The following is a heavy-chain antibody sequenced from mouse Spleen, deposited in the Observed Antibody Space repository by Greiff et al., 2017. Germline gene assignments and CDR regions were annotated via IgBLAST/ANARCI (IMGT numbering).Heavy chain of an antibody. CDR3: ARDRPLAY. CDR2: ISSGGGNT. V-gene: IGHV5-9*04. Sequence: EVQLVESGGDLVKPGGSLKLSCAASGFTFSSYTMSWVRQTPAKRLEWVATISSGGGNTYYPDSVKGRFTISRDNARNTLYLQMSSLRSEDTAMYYCARDRPLAYWGQGTLVTVSA. CDR1: GFTFSSYT. J-gene: IGHJ3*01.